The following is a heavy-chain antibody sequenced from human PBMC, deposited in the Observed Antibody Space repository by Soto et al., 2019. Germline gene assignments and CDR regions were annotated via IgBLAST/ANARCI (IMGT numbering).Heavy chain of an antibody. D-gene: IGHD7-27*01. J-gene: IGHJ4*02. Sequence: QVQLVQSGAEVKKPGSSVKVSCEASGGTFSGHAISWVRQAPGQGPEWMGGLIPLFGTTQHAQNFQDRLTITADKSTSTAYMELTSLRFEDTAIYYCERGPNWGYRFDSWGQGTLVTVSS. CDR2: LIPLFGTT. V-gene: IGHV1-69*06. CDR3: ERGPNWGYRFDS. CDR1: GGTFSGHA.